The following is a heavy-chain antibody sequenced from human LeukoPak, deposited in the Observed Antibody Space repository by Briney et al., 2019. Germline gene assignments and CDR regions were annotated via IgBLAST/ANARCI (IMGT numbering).Heavy chain of an antibody. D-gene: IGHD2-21*02. V-gene: IGHV1-2*02. CDR3: ARDLGGIVVVTATLFDY. CDR2: INPNSGGT. J-gene: IGHJ4*02. CDR1: GYTFTGYY. Sequence: ASVKVSCKASGYTFTGYYMHWVRQAPGQGLEWMGWINPNSGGTNYAQKFQGRVTMTRDTSISTAYMELSRLRSDDTAVYYCARDLGGIVVVTATLFDYGGQGTLVTVSS.